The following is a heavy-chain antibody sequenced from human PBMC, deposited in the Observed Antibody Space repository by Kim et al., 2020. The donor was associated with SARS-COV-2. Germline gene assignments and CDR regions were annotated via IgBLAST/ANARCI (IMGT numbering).Heavy chain of an antibody. Sequence: ANSVKDRFTISRDNAKNTRYLQMNSLRAEDTAVYYCARGLGIVVPAARDYWGQGTLVTVSS. J-gene: IGHJ4*02. D-gene: IGHD2-2*01. V-gene: IGHV3-66*01. CDR3: ARGLGIVVPAARDY.